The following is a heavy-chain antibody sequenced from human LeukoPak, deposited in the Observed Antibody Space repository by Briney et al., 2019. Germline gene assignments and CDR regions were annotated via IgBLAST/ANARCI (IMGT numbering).Heavy chain of an antibody. J-gene: IGHJ4*02. V-gene: IGHV3-23*01. CDR1: GFTFSSYA. Sequence: GGSLRLSCAASGFTFSSYAMSWVRQAPGKGLEWVSAISGSGGSTYYADSVKGRFTISRDNSKNTLYLQMNSLRAEDTAVYYCGGVRGVIEIDYWGQGTLVTVSS. CDR3: GGVRGVIEIDY. D-gene: IGHD3-10*01. CDR2: ISGSGGST.